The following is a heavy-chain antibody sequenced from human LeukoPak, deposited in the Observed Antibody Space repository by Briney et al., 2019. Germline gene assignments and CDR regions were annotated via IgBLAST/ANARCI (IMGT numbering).Heavy chain of an antibody. J-gene: IGHJ4*02. D-gene: IGHD3-3*01. V-gene: IGHV3-7*01. CDR3: AREKGYYDFWSGYSDY. Sequence: GSLRLSCAASGFTFSSYWMSWVRQAPGKGLEWVANIKQDGSEKYYVDSVKGRFTISRDNAKNSLYLQMNSLRAEDTAVYYCAREKGYYDFWSGYSDYWGQGTLVTVSS. CDR2: IKQDGSEK. CDR1: GFTFSSYW.